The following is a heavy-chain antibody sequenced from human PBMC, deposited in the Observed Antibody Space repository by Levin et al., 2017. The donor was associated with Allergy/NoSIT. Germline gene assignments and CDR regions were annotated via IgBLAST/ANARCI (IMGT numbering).Heavy chain of an antibody. Sequence: LSLTCAASGFTFSSYWMSWVRQAPGKGLEWVANIKQDGSEKYYVDSVKGRFTISRDNAKNSLYLQMNSLRAEDTAVYYCARAQGPHTCWGQGTLVTVSS. CDR3: ARAQGPHTC. CDR2: IKQDGSEK. D-gene: IGHD3-16*01. V-gene: IGHV3-7*01. CDR1: GFTFSSYW. J-gene: IGHJ4*02.